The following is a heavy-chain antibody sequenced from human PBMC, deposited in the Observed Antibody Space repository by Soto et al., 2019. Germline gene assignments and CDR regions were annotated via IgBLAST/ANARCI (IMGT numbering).Heavy chain of an antibody. CDR2: VNPDNHKT. Sequence: QVQLVQSGPEVKKPGASVKVSCEVSGYRFPSFGINWVRQAPGQGLEWVGWVNPDNHKTNYAQNLQHRVSLTTDTSTNTAFLELRDLTSDYTSVYSCARVRFGDAFDYLGQGTLVTVAS. CDR1: GYRFPSFG. V-gene: IGHV1-18*01. CDR3: ARVRFGDAFDY. D-gene: IGHD4-17*01. J-gene: IGHJ4*02.